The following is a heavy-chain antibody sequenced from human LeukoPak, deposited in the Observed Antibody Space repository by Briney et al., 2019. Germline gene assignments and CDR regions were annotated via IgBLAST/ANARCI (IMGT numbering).Heavy chain of an antibody. Sequence: GGSLRLSCAASGFTFSNYGMHWVRQAPGKGLEWVAVIWYDGSNKYFIDSVKGRFTISRDNSKNTLYLQMNSLRAEDTAVYYCAKAGGWFGELLQTSADNWFDPWGQGTLVTVSS. CDR1: GFTFSNYG. CDR3: AKAGGWFGELLQTSADNWFDP. CDR2: IWYDGSNK. V-gene: IGHV3-33*06. J-gene: IGHJ5*02. D-gene: IGHD3-10*01.